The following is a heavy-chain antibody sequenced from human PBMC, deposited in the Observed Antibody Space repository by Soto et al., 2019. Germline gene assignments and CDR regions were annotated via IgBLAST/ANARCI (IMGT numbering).Heavy chain of an antibody. CDR2: AYHSGST. CDR1: ADSISSSGSS. J-gene: IGHJ3*02. CDR3: AASLSTQYYDSSGYYPHFDT. V-gene: IGHV4-30-2*01. Sequence: SETLCLTCDVSADSISSSGSSWNWLRQPPGKALEWIGFAYHSGSTYYNSSLESRVTILVDRSKNQFSLKLKSVTAADRAVQYCAASLSTQYYDSSGYYPHFDTWGQGLMVT. D-gene: IGHD3-22*01.